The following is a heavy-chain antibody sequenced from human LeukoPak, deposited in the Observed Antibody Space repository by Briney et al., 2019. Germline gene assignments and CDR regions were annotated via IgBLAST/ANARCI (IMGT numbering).Heavy chain of an antibody. D-gene: IGHD1-26*01. Sequence: GGSLRLSCAASGFTFSSYGMHWVRQAPGKGLEWVANINQDGSEIYYVDSVKGRFTISRDNAKNSLYLQMNSLRAEDTAVYFCARDLYSGSYYGANYWGQGTLVTVSS. CDR2: INQDGSEI. CDR1: GFTFSSYG. CDR3: ARDLYSGSYYGANY. J-gene: IGHJ4*02. V-gene: IGHV3-7*04.